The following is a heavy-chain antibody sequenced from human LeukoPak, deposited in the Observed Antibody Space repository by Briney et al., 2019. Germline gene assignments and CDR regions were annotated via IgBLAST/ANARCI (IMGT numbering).Heavy chain of an antibody. D-gene: IGHD6-25*01. Sequence: GASVKVSCKVSGYTLTELSMHWVRQAPGKGLEWMGWIDPKSGDTNYAQNFQGRVTLTRDTSISTAYKELSRPRSDDTAVYYCARDGGTSDYYYYYYMDVWGKGTTVTVSS. J-gene: IGHJ6*03. CDR1: GYTLTELS. V-gene: IGHV1-2*02. CDR2: IDPKSGDT. CDR3: ARDGGTSDYYYYYYMDV.